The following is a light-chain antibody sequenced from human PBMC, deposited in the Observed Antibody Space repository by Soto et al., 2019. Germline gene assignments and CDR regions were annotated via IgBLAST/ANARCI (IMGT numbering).Light chain of an antibody. CDR2: DNT. CDR3: QSYDNRLGAWV. CDR1: SSNLGAGYD. Sequence: QSVLTQPPSMSGAPGQRVTMSCTGSSSNLGAGYDVHWYQRLPGAAPKLLIYDNTHRPSGVPNRFSGSKSGTSASLAITGLQAEDEADYYCQSYDNRLGAWVFGGGTKLTVL. V-gene: IGLV1-40*01. J-gene: IGLJ3*02.